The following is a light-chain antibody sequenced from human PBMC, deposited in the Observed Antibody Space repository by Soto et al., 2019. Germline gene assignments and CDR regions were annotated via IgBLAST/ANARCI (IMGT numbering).Light chain of an antibody. CDR2: DAS. CDR3: QESYTTPAVS. V-gene: IGKV3-11*01. J-gene: IGKJ4*01. Sequence: EIVLTQSPATLSLFPGERATLSCRASQSISTYLAWYQQRSGQAPRLLIFDASYRATGIPARFSGSGSGTEFTLTIASLQAEDFATYFCQESYTTPAVSFGGGTKVDIK. CDR1: QSISTY.